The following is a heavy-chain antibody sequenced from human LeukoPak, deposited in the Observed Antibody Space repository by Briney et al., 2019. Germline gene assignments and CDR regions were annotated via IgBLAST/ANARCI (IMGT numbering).Heavy chain of an antibody. J-gene: IGHJ4*02. V-gene: IGHV3-11*04. CDR1: GLTFSDYY. Sequence: GGSLRLSCAASGLTFSDYYMRWIREAPGEGGEWVSYISNSGSTIYYADSVKGRFTISRDNAKNSLYLQMNSLRAEDTAVYYCARDQGTASYFDYWGQGTLVTVSS. CDR2: ISNSGSTI. CDR3: ARDQGTASYFDY.